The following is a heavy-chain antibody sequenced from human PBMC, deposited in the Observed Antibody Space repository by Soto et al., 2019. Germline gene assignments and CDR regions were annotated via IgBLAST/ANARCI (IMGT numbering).Heavy chain of an antibody. Sequence: QVQLVQSGAEVKKPGASVKVSCKASGFTFTSYYMHWVRQAPGQGLEWMGIINPSGDRTTYAQKFQGRVTITRDTSTSTVYMELSSLRSEDTAVYYCARPKAVAGTIGMDVWGQGTTVTVSS. D-gene: IGHD6-19*01. CDR1: GFTFTSYY. V-gene: IGHV1-46*01. CDR3: ARPKAVAGTIGMDV. J-gene: IGHJ6*02. CDR2: INPSGDRT.